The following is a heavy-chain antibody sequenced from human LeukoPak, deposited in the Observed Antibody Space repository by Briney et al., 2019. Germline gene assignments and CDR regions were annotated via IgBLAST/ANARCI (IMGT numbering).Heavy chain of an antibody. Sequence: SETLSLTCAVYGGSFSGYYWSWIRQPPGKGLEWIGEINHSGSTNYNPSLKSRVTISVDTSKSQFSLKLSSAAAADTAVYYCARERDDTVTTIDYWGQGTLVTVSS. CDR2: INHSGST. V-gene: IGHV4-34*01. CDR3: ARERDDTVTTIDY. D-gene: IGHD4-17*01. J-gene: IGHJ4*02. CDR1: GGSFSGYY.